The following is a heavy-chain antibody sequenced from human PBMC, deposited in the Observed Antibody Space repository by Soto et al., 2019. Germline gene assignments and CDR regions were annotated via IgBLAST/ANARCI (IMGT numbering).Heavy chain of an antibody. J-gene: IGHJ6*02. CDR3: AKQHNKYSYGPEDGMDV. D-gene: IGHD5-18*01. V-gene: IGHV3-30*18. CDR2: ISYDGSNK. CDR1: GFTFSSYG. Sequence: LRLSCAASGFTFSSYGMHWVRQAPGKGLEWVAVISYDGSNKYYADSVKGRFTISRDNSKNTLYLQMNSLRAEDTAVYYCAKQHNKYSYGPEDGMDVWGQGTTVTVSS.